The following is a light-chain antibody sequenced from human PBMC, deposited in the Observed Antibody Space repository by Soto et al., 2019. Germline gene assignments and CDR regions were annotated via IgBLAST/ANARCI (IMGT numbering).Light chain of an antibody. CDR3: CSYAGSSTFSYV. CDR1: RSDVGSYNL. J-gene: IGLJ1*01. V-gene: IGLV2-23*03. CDR2: EGS. Sequence: QSALTQPASVSGSPGQSITISCTGTRSDVGSYNLVSWYQQHPGKAPKLMIYEGSKRPSGVSNLFSGSKSGNTASLTISGLQAEDEADYYCCSYAGSSTFSYVFGTGTKVTV.